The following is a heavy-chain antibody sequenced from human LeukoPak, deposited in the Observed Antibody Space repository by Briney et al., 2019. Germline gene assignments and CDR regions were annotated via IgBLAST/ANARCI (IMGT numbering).Heavy chain of an antibody. D-gene: IGHD6-13*01. CDR1: GGSFSGYY. CDR2: INHSGST. V-gene: IGHV4-34*01. Sequence: PSETLSLTCAVYGGSFSGYYWSWLRQPPGKGLEWIGEINHSGSTNYNPSLKSRVTISVDTSKNQFSLKLSSVTAADTAVYYCARGLIAAAGTPSNDYWGQGTLVTVSS. J-gene: IGHJ4*02. CDR3: ARGLIAAAGTPSNDY.